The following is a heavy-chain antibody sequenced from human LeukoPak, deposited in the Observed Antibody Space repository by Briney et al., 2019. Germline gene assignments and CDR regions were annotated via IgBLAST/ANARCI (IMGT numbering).Heavy chain of an antibody. V-gene: IGHV3-20*04. CDR2: INWNGGST. J-gene: IGHJ4*02. Sequence: GGSLRLSCAAPGFTFDDYGMSWARQAPGKGLEWVSGINWNGGSTGYADSVKGRFTISRDNAKNSLYLQMNSLRAEDTALYYCARGTLKAAATDFDYWGQGTLVTVSS. CDR3: ARGTLKAAATDFDY. CDR1: GFTFDDYG. D-gene: IGHD6-13*01.